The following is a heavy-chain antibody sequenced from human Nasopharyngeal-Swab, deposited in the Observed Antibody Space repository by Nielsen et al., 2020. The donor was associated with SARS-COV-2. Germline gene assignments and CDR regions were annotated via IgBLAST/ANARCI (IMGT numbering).Heavy chain of an antibody. V-gene: IGHV4-34*01. D-gene: IGHD3/OR15-3a*01. CDR2: INHSGST. CDR3: TRDLDEYTFGQVRYTDV. Sequence: SETLSLTCAVYGGSFSDYFWTWIRQPPGKGLEWIGEINHSGSTNYTPSLKSRVTISVDTSNKQFSLRLSSVTAADTALYYCTRDLDEYTFGQVRYTDVWGKGTTVTVSS. CDR1: GGSFSDYF. J-gene: IGHJ6*03.